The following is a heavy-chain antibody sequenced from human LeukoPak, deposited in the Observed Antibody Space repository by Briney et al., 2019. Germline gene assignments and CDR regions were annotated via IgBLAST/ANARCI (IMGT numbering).Heavy chain of an antibody. CDR2: IKQDGGQI. CDR1: EFTFNSYW. V-gene: IGHV3-7*01. J-gene: IGHJ4*02. CDR3: ARGGCTSTSCPSETFDY. Sequence: TGGSLRLSCAASEFTFNSYWMSWVRQAPGKGLEWVANIKQDGGQIYYLDSVKGRFTVSRDNAKNSLYLQMNSLRAEDTAVYYCARGGCTSTSCPSETFDYWGQGTLVTVSS. D-gene: IGHD2-2*01.